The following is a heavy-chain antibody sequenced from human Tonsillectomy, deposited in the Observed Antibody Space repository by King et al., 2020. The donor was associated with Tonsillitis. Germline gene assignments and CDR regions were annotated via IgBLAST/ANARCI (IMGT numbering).Heavy chain of an antibody. CDR3: AREWAVADSSYAFDI. D-gene: IGHD6-19*01. V-gene: IGHV1-46*01. Sequence: VQLVESGAEVKKPGASVKVSCKASGYTFTSCYMHWVRQAPGQGLEWMGIINPSGGSTSYAQKFQGRVTMTRDTSTSTVYMELSSLRSEDTAVYYCAREWAVADSSYAFDIWGQGTMVTVSS. J-gene: IGHJ3*02. CDR1: GYTFTSCY. CDR2: INPSGGST.